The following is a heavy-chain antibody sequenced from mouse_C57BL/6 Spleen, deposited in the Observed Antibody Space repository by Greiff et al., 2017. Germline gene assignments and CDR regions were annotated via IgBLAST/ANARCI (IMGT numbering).Heavy chain of an antibody. CDR2: IDPSDSET. D-gene: IGHD1-1*01. J-gene: IGHJ1*03. CDR1: GYTFTSYW. Sequence: QVQLKQPGAELVRPGSSVKLSCKASGYTFTSYWMHWVKQRPIQGLEWIGNIDPSDSETHYNQKFKDKATLTVDKSSSTAYMQLSSLTSEDSAVYYCARLYGSSYEGYFDVWGTGTTVTVSS. V-gene: IGHV1-52*01. CDR3: ARLYGSSYEGYFDV.